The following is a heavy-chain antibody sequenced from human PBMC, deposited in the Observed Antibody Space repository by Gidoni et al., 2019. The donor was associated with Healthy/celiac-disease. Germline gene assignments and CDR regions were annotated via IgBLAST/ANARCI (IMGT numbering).Heavy chain of an antibody. Sequence: QVQLQESGPGLVKPSQTLSLTCTVSGGSIRSGGYYWSWIRQHPGKGLEWIGYIYYSGSTYYNPSLKSRVTISVDTSKNQFSLKLSSVTAADTAVYYCARGYSGYDLYGTYSGWYDYWGQGTLVTVSS. CDR1: GGSIRSGGYY. V-gene: IGHV4-31*03. J-gene: IGHJ4*02. CDR2: IYYSGST. CDR3: ARGYSGYDLYGTYSGWYDY. D-gene: IGHD5-12*01.